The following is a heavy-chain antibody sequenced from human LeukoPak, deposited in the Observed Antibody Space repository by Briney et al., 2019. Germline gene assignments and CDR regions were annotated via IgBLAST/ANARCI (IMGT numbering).Heavy chain of an antibody. CDR1: GFTFSSYG. J-gene: IGHJ6*02. V-gene: IGHV3-33*01. D-gene: IGHD2-2*01. CDR3: ARDHYCSSTSCYGGPGYYYSMDV. CDR2: IWYDGSNK. Sequence: PGRSLRLSCAASGFTFSSYGMHWVRQAPGKGLEWVAVIWYDGSNKYYADSVKGRFTISRDNSKNTLYLQMNSLRAEDTAVYYCARDHYCSSTSCYGGPGYYYSMDVWGQGTTVTVSS.